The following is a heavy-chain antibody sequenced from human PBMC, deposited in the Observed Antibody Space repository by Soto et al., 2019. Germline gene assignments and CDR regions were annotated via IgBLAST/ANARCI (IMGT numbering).Heavy chain of an antibody. CDR1: GGSISSGGYY. J-gene: IGHJ6*02. Sequence: QVQLQESGPGLVKPSQTLSLTCTVSGGSISSGGYYWSWIRQHPGKGLEWIGYIYYSGSTYYNPSLKSRVTIAVDTSKNQFSLKLSSVTAADTAVYYCATHNSDSSGTAVDVWGQGTTVTVSS. V-gene: IGHV4-31*03. CDR2: IYYSGST. D-gene: IGHD3-22*01. CDR3: ATHNSDSSGTAVDV.